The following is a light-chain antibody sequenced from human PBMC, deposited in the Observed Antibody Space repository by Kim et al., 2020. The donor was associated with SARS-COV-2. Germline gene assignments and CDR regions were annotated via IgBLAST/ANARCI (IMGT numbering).Light chain of an antibody. CDR1: SSDVGGYNH. J-gene: IGLJ2*01. Sequence: QSALTQPRSVSASPGQSVNISCTGTSSDVGGYNHVSWYQQHQGRAPKLIIYEVSKRPSGVPDRFSGSKSGNTASLTISGLQAEDEAQYYCCSYAGSYTLVFGGGTQLTVL. CDR3: CSYAGSYTLV. CDR2: EVS. V-gene: IGLV2-11*01.